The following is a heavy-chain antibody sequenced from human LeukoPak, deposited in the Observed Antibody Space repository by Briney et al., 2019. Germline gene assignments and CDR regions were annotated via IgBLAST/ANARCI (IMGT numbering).Heavy chain of an antibody. V-gene: IGHV3-30*02. CDR1: GFTFSSYA. CDR3: AKGIAVAGTELAD. Sequence: GGFLRLSCAASGFTFSSYAMHWVRQAPGKGLEWVSFIRYDGSIKYYADSVEGRFTISRDNSKNTLYLQMNSLRVDDTAVYYCAKGIAVAGTELADWGQGTLVTVSA. D-gene: IGHD6-19*01. J-gene: IGHJ4*02. CDR2: IRYDGSIK.